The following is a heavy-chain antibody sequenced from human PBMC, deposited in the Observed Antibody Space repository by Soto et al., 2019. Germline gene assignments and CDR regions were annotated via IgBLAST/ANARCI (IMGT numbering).Heavy chain of an antibody. Sequence: SETLSLTCAVSGGSISSSNWWSWVRQPPGKGLEWIGEIYHSGSTNYNPSLKSRVTISVDKSKNQFSLKLSSVTAADTAVYYCARDTRSGYDYYYYYGMDVWGQGTTVT. CDR3: ARDTRSGYDYYYYYGMDV. CDR1: GGSISSSNW. J-gene: IGHJ6*02. V-gene: IGHV4-4*02. D-gene: IGHD5-12*01. CDR2: IYHSGST.